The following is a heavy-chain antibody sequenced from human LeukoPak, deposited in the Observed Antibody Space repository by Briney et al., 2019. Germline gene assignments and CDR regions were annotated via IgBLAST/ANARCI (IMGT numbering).Heavy chain of an antibody. CDR2: IGIAGDT. V-gene: IGHV3-13*01. CDR1: GFTFSSYD. D-gene: IGHD6-6*01. Sequence: GGSLRLSCAASGFTFSSYDMHWVRQTAGKGLEWVSSIGIAGDTYYPGSVKGRFTISRENAKNSLYLQMNSLRAGDTAVYYCARAPPYSSASWGYYGMDVWGQGTTVTVSS. CDR3: ARAPPYSSASWGYYGMDV. J-gene: IGHJ6*02.